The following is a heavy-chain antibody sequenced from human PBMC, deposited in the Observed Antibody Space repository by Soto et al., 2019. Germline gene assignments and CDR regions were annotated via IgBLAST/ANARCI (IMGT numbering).Heavy chain of an antibody. Sequence: QVQLQESGPGLVKPSQTLSLTCTVSGGSISSGGYYWSWIRQHPGKGLEWIGYIYYSGSTYYNPSLKSRVTLSVETSKNQFSLKLSSVTAADTAVYYCARVTPLAAATIDYWGQGTLVTVSS. CDR2: IYYSGST. J-gene: IGHJ4*02. V-gene: IGHV4-31*03. D-gene: IGHD6-13*01. CDR1: GGSISSGGYY. CDR3: ARVTPLAAATIDY.